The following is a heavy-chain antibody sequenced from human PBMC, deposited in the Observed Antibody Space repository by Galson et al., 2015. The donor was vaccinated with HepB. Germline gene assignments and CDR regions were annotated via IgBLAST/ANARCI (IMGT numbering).Heavy chain of an antibody. CDR1: GGTFSSYA. Sequence: SCKASGGTFSSYAISWVRQAPGQGLEWMGGISAYNGDTNYAQKLQGRVTMTTDTSTSTAYMELRSLRSDDTAVYYCARRDMRSSHDAFDIWGQGTMVTVS. V-gene: IGHV1-18*01. CDR2: ISAYNGDT. D-gene: IGHD1-26*01. J-gene: IGHJ3*02. CDR3: ARRDMRSSHDAFDI.